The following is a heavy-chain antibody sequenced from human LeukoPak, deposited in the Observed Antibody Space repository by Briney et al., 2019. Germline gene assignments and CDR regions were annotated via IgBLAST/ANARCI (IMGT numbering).Heavy chain of an antibody. D-gene: IGHD3-22*01. CDR2: IYPGDSDT. V-gene: IGHV5-51*01. CDR1: GYNFTIYW. J-gene: IGHJ3*01. CDR3: ARPNITSYYDSRGYDAFDV. Sequence: GESLKISCKGSGYNFTIYWIGWVRQMPGKGLEWMGVIYPGDSDTRYSPSFQGQVTISVDKSNSTAYLQWSSLKASGTAMYYCARPNITSYYDSRGYDAFDVWGQGTVVTVSS.